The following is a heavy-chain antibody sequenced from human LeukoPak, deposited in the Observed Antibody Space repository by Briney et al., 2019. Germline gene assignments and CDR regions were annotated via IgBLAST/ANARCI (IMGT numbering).Heavy chain of an antibody. CDR3: ARGPTSLPRIHFDSSGYKKLLDQNAFDL. J-gene: IGHJ3*01. V-gene: IGHV4-4*02. CDR1: GGSISSSNW. D-gene: IGHD3-22*01. Sequence: SGTLSLTCAVSGGSISSSNWWSWVRQPPGKGLEWIGEIYHSGSTNYNPSLKSRVTISVDKSKNQFSLKLSSVTAEDTAVYYCARGPTSLPRIHFDSSGYKKLLDQNAFDLWGRGTMVTVSS. CDR2: IYHSGST.